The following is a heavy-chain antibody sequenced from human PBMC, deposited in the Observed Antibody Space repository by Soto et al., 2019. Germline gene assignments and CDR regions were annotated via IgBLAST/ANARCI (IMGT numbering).Heavy chain of an antibody. Sequence: EVQLVESGGGLLQAGGSLRLSFAAFGFTLSGYAMHGVRQATGKVLDGVSVIGTAGHAYYAASVKGRFTITRENAKNSLYLQMNSLRDGDTAVYYCARGGGFGDQYSDAFDIWGQGTMVTVSS. CDR2: IGTAGHA. CDR3: ARGGGFGDQYSDAFDI. D-gene: IGHD3-10*01. V-gene: IGHV3-13*01. J-gene: IGHJ3*02. CDR1: GFTLSGYA.